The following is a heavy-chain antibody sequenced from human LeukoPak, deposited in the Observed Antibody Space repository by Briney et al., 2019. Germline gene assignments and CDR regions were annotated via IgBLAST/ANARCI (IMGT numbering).Heavy chain of an antibody. Sequence: PSETLSLTCTVSGGSISSYYWSWIRQPPGKGLEWIGYIYYSGSTNYNPSLKCRVTISVDTSKNQFSLKLSSVTAADTAVYYCARDGIENYFDYWGQGTLVTVSS. D-gene: IGHD1-1*01. CDR3: ARDGIENYFDY. J-gene: IGHJ4*02. V-gene: IGHV4-59*01. CDR2: IYYSGST. CDR1: GGSISSYY.